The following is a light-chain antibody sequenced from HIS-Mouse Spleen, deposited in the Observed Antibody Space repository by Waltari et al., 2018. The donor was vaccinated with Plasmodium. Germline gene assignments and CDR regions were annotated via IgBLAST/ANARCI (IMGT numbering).Light chain of an antibody. CDR1: QSVSSSY. Sequence: EIVFTQSPGTLSLSPRERATLSCRASQSVSSSYLAWYQQKPGQAPRLLIYGASSRATGIPDRFSGRGSGTDFTLTISRLEPEDFAVYYCQQYGSSPYTFGQGTKLEIK. J-gene: IGKJ2*01. CDR2: GAS. V-gene: IGKV3-20*01. CDR3: QQYGSSPYT.